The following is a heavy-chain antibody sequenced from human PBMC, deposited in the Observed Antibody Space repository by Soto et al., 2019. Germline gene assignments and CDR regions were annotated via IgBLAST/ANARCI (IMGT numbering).Heavy chain of an antibody. CDR2: INSDGSST. CDR1: GFTFSSYW. D-gene: IGHD2-15*01. Sequence: VQLVESGGGLVQPGGSLRLSCAVSGFTFSSYWMHWVRQAPGKGLVWVSRINSDGSSTDYADSVKGRFTISRDNAKNTLYLQMNSLRAEDTAVYYCTREGCSGGSCSFDPWGQGTLVTVSS. V-gene: IGHV3-74*01. J-gene: IGHJ5*02. CDR3: TREGCSGGSCSFDP.